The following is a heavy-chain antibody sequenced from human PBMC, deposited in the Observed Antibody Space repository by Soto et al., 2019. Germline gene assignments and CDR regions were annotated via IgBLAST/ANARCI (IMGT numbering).Heavy chain of an antibody. CDR2: INSDGSST. CDR1: GFTFSSYW. D-gene: IGHD3-10*01. V-gene: IGHV3-74*01. CDR3: QRDLVCGVDGNRLDP. Sequence: GGSLRRSCAASGFTFSSYWMHWVRQAPGKGLVWVSRINSDGSSTSYADSVKGRFTISRDNGKNTLYLQMNSLRAEDTAVYYCQRDLVCGVDGNRLDPWGQGTLFTVYS. J-gene: IGHJ5*02.